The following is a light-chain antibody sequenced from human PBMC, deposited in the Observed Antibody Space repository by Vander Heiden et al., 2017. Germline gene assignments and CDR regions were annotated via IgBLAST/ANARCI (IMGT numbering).Light chain of an antibody. J-gene: IGLJ3*02. V-gene: IGLV3-25*03. CDR1: ALPKQY. Sequence: SYQLTQPPSVLVPPGQTARITCSGDALPKQYAYWYQQKPGQAPVLVIYKDSERPSGIPERFSGSSSGTTVTLTISGVQAEDEADYYCQSADSSGTWVFGGGTKLTVL. CDR3: QSADSSGTWV. CDR2: KDS.